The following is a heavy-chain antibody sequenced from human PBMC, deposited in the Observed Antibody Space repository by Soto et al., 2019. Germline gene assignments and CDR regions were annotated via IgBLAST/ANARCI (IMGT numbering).Heavy chain of an antibody. D-gene: IGHD3-16*01. V-gene: IGHV3-23*01. CDR1: WFAVSSHP. CDR3: ARRTFGTSPSFDI. CDR2: IGDGGDLT. Sequence: VGSLGLSCAASWFAVSSHPMSGVRQDPERGLEWVSGIGDGGDLTYNAVYVKGRFTISRDNSRNTLFLQMNSLRAEDTAVYYCARRTFGTSPSFDIWGQGTMVTVSS. J-gene: IGHJ3*02.